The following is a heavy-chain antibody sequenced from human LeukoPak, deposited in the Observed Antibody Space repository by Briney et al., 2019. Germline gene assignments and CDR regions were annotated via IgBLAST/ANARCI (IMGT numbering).Heavy chain of an antibody. V-gene: IGHV3-30*02. D-gene: IGHD6-19*01. CDR2: IRYDGSNK. CDR3: AKHLKRYSSGWYDY. J-gene: IGHJ4*02. CDR1: GFTFSSYG. Sequence: GGSLRLSCAASGFTFSSYGMHWVRQAPGKGLEWVAFIRYDGSNKYYADSVKGRFTISRDNSKNTLYLQMNSLRAEDTAVYYCAKHLKRYSSGWYDYWGQGTLVTVSS.